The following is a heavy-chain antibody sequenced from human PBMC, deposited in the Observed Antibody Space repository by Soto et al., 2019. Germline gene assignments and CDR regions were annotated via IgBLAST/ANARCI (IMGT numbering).Heavy chain of an antibody. D-gene: IGHD3-9*01. Sequence: GESLKISCKGSGYSFTSYWIGWVRQMPGKGLEWMGIIYPGDSDTRYSPSFQGQVTISADKSISTAYLQWSSLKASDTAMYYCARQEMSDILTGYYPYFDYWGQGTLVTVSS. J-gene: IGHJ4*02. CDR1: GYSFTSYW. CDR3: ARQEMSDILTGYYPYFDY. V-gene: IGHV5-51*01. CDR2: IYPGDSDT.